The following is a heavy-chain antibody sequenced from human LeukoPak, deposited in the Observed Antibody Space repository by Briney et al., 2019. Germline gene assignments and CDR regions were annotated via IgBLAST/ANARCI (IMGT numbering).Heavy chain of an antibody. CDR2: INQDGSEK. CDR1: GFTFSSYW. D-gene: IGHD3-22*01. CDR3: ARGRIGSY. V-gene: IGHV3-7*04. Sequence: PGGSLRLSCAVSGFTFSSYWMSWVRQAPGKGLEWVANINQDGSEKYYVDSVKGRFTVSRDNAKNSLYLQMNSLRAEDTAVYYCARGRIGSYWGQGTLGTVSS. J-gene: IGHJ4*02.